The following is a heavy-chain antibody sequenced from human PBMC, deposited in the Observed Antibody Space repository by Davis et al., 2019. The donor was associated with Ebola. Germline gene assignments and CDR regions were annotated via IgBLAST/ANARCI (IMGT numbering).Heavy chain of an antibody. J-gene: IGHJ5*02. V-gene: IGHV1-18*04. CDR1: GYSFGSYG. Sequence: ASVKVSCKASGYSFGSYGITWVRQAPGQGLEWMGWISAYNGDTKQAQKFQGRLIMTTDTSTNTGYMELRSLRSDDTAVYYCARRNGYYGWIDPWGQGTLVTVSS. CDR3: ARRNGYYGWIDP. CDR2: ISAYNGDT. D-gene: IGHD3-10*01.